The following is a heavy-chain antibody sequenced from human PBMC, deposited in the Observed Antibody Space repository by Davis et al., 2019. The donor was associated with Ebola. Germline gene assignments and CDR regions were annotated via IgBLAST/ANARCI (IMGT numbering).Heavy chain of an antibody. V-gene: IGHV4-34*01. CDR3: ARPLRVAARLYFQH. D-gene: IGHD6-6*01. CDR1: GGSFSGYY. J-gene: IGHJ1*01. Sequence: PSETLSLTCAVYGGSFSGYYWSWIRQPPGKGLEWIGEINHSGSTNYNPSLKSRVTISVDTSKNQFSLKLSSVTAADTAVYYCARPLRVAARLYFQHWGQGTLVTISS. CDR2: INHSGST.